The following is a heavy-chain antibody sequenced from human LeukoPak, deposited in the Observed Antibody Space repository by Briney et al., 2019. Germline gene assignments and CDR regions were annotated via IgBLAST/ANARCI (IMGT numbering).Heavy chain of an antibody. D-gene: IGHD3-22*01. Sequence: SGPTLVKPPQTLTLTCTFSGFSLRTGGGGVGWIRQPPGKALEWLALSYWNDDKTYSPSLKSRLPLTKDTSKNQVVLKLTNVDPEDTAIYYCAHTRGRSGYYFDFDFWGQGTLVTVSS. CDR2: SYWNDDK. J-gene: IGHJ4*02. V-gene: IGHV2-5*01. CDR3: AHTRGRSGYYFDFDF. CDR1: GFSLRTGGGG.